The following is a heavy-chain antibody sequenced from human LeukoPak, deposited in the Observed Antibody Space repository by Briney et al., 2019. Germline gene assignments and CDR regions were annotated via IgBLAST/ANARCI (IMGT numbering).Heavy chain of an antibody. Sequence: GGSLRLSCAASGCTFSSYSMNRVRQAPGKGLEWVSSISSSSSYIYYADSVKGRFTISRDNAKNSLYLQMNSLRAEDTAVYYCARDYYDSSGPTYYDYWGQGTLVTVSS. CDR1: GCTFSSYS. V-gene: IGHV3-21*01. CDR3: ARDYYDSSGPTYYDY. CDR2: ISSSSSYI. J-gene: IGHJ4*02. D-gene: IGHD3-22*01.